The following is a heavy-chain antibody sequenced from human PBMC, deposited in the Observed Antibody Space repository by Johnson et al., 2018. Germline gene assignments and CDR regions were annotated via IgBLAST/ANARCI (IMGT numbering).Heavy chain of an antibody. V-gene: IGHV3-9*01. J-gene: IGHJ3*01. CDR1: GFIFDDYA. CDR2: ISWNSDSI. Sequence: EVQLVESGGGFIQPGRSXRLSCAASGFIFDDYAMHWVRQAPGKGLEWVSGISWNSDSIGYADSVKGRFTISRDNAKNSLYLQTTSLRAEDTARYYCARVGRMALWDAFDLWGQGTMLTVSS. CDR3: ARVGRMALWDAFDL. D-gene: IGHD5-24*01.